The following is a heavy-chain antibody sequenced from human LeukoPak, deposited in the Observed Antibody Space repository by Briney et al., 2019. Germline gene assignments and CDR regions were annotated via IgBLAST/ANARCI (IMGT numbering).Heavy chain of an antibody. J-gene: IGHJ4*02. CDR1: GGSFSGYY. Sequence: SETLSLTCAVYGGSFSGYYWSWIRQPPGKGLEWIGEINHSGSTNYNPSLKSRVTISVDTSKNQFSLKLNSVTAADTAVYYCARSYSGYDRNNLDYWGQGTLVTVSS. D-gene: IGHD5-12*01. V-gene: IGHV4-34*01. CDR3: ARSYSGYDRNNLDY. CDR2: INHSGST.